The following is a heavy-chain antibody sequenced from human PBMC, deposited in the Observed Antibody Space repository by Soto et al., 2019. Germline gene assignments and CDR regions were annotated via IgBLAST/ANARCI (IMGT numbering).Heavy chain of an antibody. CDR2: IYYSGST. V-gene: IGHV4-59*01. CDR1: GGSINTYY. Sequence: SETLSLTCTVSGGSINTYYWSWIRQPPGKGLEWIGYIYYSGSTNYNPSLKSRVTISVDTSKNQFSLKLSSVTAADTAVYYCVRSNYFDYWGQGTLVTVSS. J-gene: IGHJ4*02. CDR3: VRSNYFDY.